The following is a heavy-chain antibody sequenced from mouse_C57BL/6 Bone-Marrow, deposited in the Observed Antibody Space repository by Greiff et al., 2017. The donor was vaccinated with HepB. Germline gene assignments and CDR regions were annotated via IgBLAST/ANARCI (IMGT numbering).Heavy chain of an antibody. CDR3: ARCSSYWYFDV. V-gene: IGHV1-81*01. J-gene: IGHJ1*03. CDR2: IYPRSGNT. CDR1: GYTFTSYG. Sequence: VQVVESGAELARPGASVKLSCKASGYTFTSYGISWVKQRTGQGLEWIGEIYPRSGNTYYNEKFKGKATLTADKSSSTAYMELRSLTSEDSAVYFCARCSSYWYFDVWGTGTTVTVSS. D-gene: IGHD1-1*01.